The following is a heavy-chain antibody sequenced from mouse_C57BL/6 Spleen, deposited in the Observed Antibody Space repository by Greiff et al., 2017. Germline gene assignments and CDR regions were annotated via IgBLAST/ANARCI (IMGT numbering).Heavy chain of an antibody. D-gene: IGHD2-4*01. CDR2: IDPNSGGT. V-gene: IGHV1-72*01. CDR1: GYTFTSYW. Sequence: QVQLQQPGAELVKPGASVKLSCKASGYTFTSYWMHWVKQRPGRGLEWIGRIDPNSGGTKYNEKFKSKATLTVDKPSSTAYMQLSSLTSEDSAVYDCARWDDYDRYYYAMDYWGQGTSVTVSS. CDR3: ARWDDYDRYYYAMDY. J-gene: IGHJ4*01.